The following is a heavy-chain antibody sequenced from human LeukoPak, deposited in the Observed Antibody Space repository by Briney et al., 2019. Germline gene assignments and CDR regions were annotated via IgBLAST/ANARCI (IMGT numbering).Heavy chain of an antibody. Sequence: GGSLRLSCAGCGFTLSSYGMHWVSQARGKGGEWVAFIRYDGSNKYYADSVKCRFTISRDNSKNPLYLQMNILTAEDTAVYYCAKESTMIVVDTFDYWGQGTLVTVSS. CDR2: IRYDGSNK. V-gene: IGHV3-30*02. J-gene: IGHJ4*02. CDR1: GFTLSSYG. D-gene: IGHD3-22*01. CDR3: AKESTMIVVDTFDY.